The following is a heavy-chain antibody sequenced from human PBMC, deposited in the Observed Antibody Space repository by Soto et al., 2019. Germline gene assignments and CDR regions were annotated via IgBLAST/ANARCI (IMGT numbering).Heavy chain of an antibody. CDR1: GGAIINFY. J-gene: IGHJ4*02. Sequence: SDTLSLTCTVSGGAIINFYWSWIRQPPAKGLEWIEYVSDSANTTYSPSLKSRVYISVDTSKNQLSLNLPSVPAADTAVYYCARAPMVLSRSYFDSWGQGTPVTVSS. D-gene: IGHD2-8*01. CDR3: ARAPMVLSRSYFDS. CDR2: VSDSANT. V-gene: IGHV4-59*07.